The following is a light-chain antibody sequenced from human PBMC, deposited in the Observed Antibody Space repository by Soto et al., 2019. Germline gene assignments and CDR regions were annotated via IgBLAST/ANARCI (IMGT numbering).Light chain of an antibody. CDR3: SSYAGSNNWL. V-gene: IGLV2-8*01. Sequence: QSALTQPPSASGSPGQSVTISCTGTSSDVGGYNYVSWYQQHPGKAPKVMMYQINKRPSGVPDRFSGSKSGNTASLTVSGLQAEDEADYYCSSYAGSNNWLFGGGTKLTVL. J-gene: IGLJ3*02. CDR2: QIN. CDR1: SSDVGGYNY.